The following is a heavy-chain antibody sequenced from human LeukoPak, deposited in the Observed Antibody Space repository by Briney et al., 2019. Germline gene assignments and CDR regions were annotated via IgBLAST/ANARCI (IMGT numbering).Heavy chain of an antibody. D-gene: IGHD1-14*01. Sequence: SETLSLTCTVSGGSINNYYWSWIRQPPGGGLEWIGYIYYSGSTNYNPSLKSRVTISVDTSKNQFSLKLSSVTAADTAVYYCASDPGSSAFDIWGQGTLVTVSS. J-gene: IGHJ3*02. CDR3: ASDPGSSAFDI. CDR1: GGSINNYY. V-gene: IGHV4-59*01. CDR2: IYYSGST.